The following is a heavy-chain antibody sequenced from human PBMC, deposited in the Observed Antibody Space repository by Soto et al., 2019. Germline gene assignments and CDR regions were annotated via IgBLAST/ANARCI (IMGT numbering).Heavy chain of an antibody. Sequence: SETLSLTCAVSGYSISSSNWWGWIRQPPGKGRVGIGYIYYSGSTYYNPSLKSRVTMSVDTSKNQYSLKLSSVTAVDTAVYYCARNALYYYGSGSIPYYYYGMDVWGQGTTVTVS. CDR1: GYSISSSNW. CDR2: IYYSGST. CDR3: ARNALYYYGSGSIPYYYYGMDV. J-gene: IGHJ6*02. D-gene: IGHD3-10*01. V-gene: IGHV4-28*01.